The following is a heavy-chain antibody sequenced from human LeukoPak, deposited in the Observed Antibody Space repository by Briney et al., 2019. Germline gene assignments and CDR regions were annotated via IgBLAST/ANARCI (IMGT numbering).Heavy chain of an antibody. J-gene: IGHJ3*02. D-gene: IGHD6-19*01. CDR3: AGETGAVASDAFDI. CDR1: GFTFSSYS. CDR2: ISSSSSYI. Sequence: GGSLRLSCAASGFTFSSYSMNWVCQAPGKGLEWVSSISSSSSYIYYADSVKGRFTISRDNAKNSLYLQMNSLRAEDTAVYYCAGETGAVASDAFDIRGQGTMVTVSS. V-gene: IGHV3-21*01.